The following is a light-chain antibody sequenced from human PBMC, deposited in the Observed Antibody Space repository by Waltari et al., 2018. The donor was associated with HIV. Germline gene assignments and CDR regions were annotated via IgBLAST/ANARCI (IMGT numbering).Light chain of an antibody. CDR2: EVN. CDR1: NSDIGTYNY. V-gene: IGLV2-14*01. CDR3: SSFASTRTLI. Sequence: QSALTQPASVSGSPGQSITISCTGTNSDIGTYNYVSWYQQHPGEAPKLIIYEVNNRPSGVSTRFSGSKSGNTASLTISGLQAEDEGDYFCSSFASTRTLIFGGGTELTVL. J-gene: IGLJ2*01.